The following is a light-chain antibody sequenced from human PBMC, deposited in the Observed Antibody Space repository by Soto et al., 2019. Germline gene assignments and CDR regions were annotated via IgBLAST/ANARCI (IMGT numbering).Light chain of an antibody. CDR3: QQSGT. Sequence: DIQMTQSPSSLFASVGDRVTITCRASESISSCLNWYHQKPGKGPDLLIYPAFSFQRGVLSRFRGSGSGTDFALTISCLQPKDCATHYCQQSGTFGQGTKVDIK. J-gene: IGKJ1*01. CDR2: PAF. V-gene: IGKV1-39*01. CDR1: ESISSC.